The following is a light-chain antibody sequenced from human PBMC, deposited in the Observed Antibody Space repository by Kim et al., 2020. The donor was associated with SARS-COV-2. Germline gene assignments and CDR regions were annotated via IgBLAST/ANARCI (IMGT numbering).Light chain of an antibody. CDR1: TSNIGTNY. J-gene: IGLJ3*02. CDR3: AAWDNSLSGWM. V-gene: IGLV1-47*01. CDR2: RNN. Sequence: ELTQPPSASGAPGQGVSVSCSGSTSNIGTNYVYWYQHLPGTAPKLLIYRNNQRPSGVSERFSGSKSGTSASLAIGGLRSEDEADYYCAAWDNSLSGWMFGGGTQRTVL.